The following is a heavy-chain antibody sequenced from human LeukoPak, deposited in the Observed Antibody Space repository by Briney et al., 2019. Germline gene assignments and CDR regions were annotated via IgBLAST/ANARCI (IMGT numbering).Heavy chain of an antibody. CDR3: ARDRGNGLLWFGRDSRYMDV. CDR2: ISAYNGNT. J-gene: IGHJ6*03. CDR1: GYTFTSYG. V-gene: IGHV1-18*01. D-gene: IGHD3-10*01. Sequence: EASVKVSCKASGYTFTSYGISWVRQAPGQGLEWMGWISAYNGNTNYAQKLQGRVTMTTDTSTSTAYMELRSLRSDDTAVYYCARDRGNGLLWFGRDSRYMDVWGKGSTVTISS.